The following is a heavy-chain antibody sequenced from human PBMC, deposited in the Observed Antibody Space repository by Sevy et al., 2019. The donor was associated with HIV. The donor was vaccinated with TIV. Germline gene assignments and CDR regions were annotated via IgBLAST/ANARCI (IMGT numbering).Heavy chain of an antibody. D-gene: IGHD3-10*01. V-gene: IGHV3-21*01. CDR3: ARGEYYGSGSYYHYYYGMDV. Sequence: GGSLRLSCAASGFTFSSYSMNWVRQAPGKGLEWVSSISSSSSYIYYADSVKGRFTISRDNAKNSLYLQMNGLRAEDTAVYYCARGEYYGSGSYYHYYYGMDVWGQGTTVTVSS. CDR2: ISSSSSYI. CDR1: GFTFSSYS. J-gene: IGHJ6*02.